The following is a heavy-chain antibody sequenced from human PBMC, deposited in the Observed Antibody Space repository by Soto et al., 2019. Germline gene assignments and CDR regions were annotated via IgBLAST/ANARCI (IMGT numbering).Heavy chain of an antibody. J-gene: IGHJ6*02. V-gene: IGHV3-30*03. CDR2: ISYDGSNK. D-gene: IGHD2-2*02. CDR3: AIVVVPAAIGRGYYYGMDV. CDR1: GFTFSSYG. Sequence: GRALRLSCAASGFTFSSYGRHGCGRAPGKGLYGVAVISYDGSNKYYADSVKGRFTISRDNSKNTLSLQMNSLRAEDTAVYYCAIVVVPAAIGRGYYYGMDVWGQGTKVTVYS.